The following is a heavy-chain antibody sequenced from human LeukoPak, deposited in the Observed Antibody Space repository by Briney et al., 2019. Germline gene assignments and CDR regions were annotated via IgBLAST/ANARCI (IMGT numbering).Heavy chain of an antibody. V-gene: IGHV3-21*01. D-gene: IGHD2-2*01. CDR2: ISSSSSYI. CDR1: GFTFSSYS. J-gene: IGHJ4*02. Sequence: GGSLRLSCAASGFTFSSYSMNWVRQAPGKGLEWVSSISSSSSYIYYADSVKGRFTISRDNAKNSLYLQMNSLRAEDTAVYYCARGTCSSTSCFLFDYWGQGTLFTVSS. CDR3: ARGTCSSTSCFLFDY.